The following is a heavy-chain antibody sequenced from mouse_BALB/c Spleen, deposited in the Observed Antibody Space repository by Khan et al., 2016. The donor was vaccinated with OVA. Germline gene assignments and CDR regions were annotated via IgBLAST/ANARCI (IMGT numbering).Heavy chain of an antibody. D-gene: IGHD2-2*01. Sequence: EVQLQQSGPELMKPGASVKISCKASGYSFTTYYINWIMQSQGKSLEWIGYIDPFSGGTTYNQKFKGKATWTVDKSSSTAYIHLSNLTSEDSSVYYCTRHGYVAWFTYWGQGTLVTVSA. V-gene: IGHV1S135*01. CDR2: IDPFSGGT. CDR3: TRHGYVAWFTY. CDR1: GYSFTTYY. J-gene: IGHJ3*01.